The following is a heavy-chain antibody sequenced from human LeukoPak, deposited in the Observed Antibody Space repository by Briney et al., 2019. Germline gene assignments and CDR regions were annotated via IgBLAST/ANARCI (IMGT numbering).Heavy chain of an antibody. CDR2: INHSGST. V-gene: IGHV4-34*01. Sequence: SETLSLTCAVYGGSFSGYYWSWIRQPPGKGLEWIGEINHSGSTNYNPSLKSRVTIPVDTSKNQFSLKLSSVTAADTAVYYCARGPSIVVVTASISCAFDIWGQGTMVTVSS. J-gene: IGHJ3*02. D-gene: IGHD2-21*02. CDR1: GGSFSGYY. CDR3: ARGPSIVVVTASISCAFDI.